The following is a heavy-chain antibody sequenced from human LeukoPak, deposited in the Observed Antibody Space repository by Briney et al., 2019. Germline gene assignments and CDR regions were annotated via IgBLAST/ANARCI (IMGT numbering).Heavy chain of an antibody. CDR3: ATKRITMIVVVTEYYFDH. CDR1: GYTLTELS. J-gene: IGHJ4*02. CDR2: FDPEDGET. Sequence: ASVTVSCTVSGYTLTELSMHWVRQAPGKGLEWMGGFDPEDGETIYAQKFQGRVTMTEDTSTDTAYMELSSLRSEDTAVYYCATKRITMIVVVTEYYFDHWGQGTLVTVSS. V-gene: IGHV1-24*01. D-gene: IGHD3-22*01.